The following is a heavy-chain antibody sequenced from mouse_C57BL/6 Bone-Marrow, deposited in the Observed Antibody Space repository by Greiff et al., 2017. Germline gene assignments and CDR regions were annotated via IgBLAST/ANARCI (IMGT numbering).Heavy chain of an antibody. CDR3: ARGTTVVAHWYFDV. V-gene: IGHV1-18*01. CDR1: GYTFTDYN. D-gene: IGHD1-1*01. J-gene: IGHJ1*03. Sequence: EVKLQESGPELVKPGASVKIPCKASGYTFTDYNMDWVKQSHGKSLEWIGDINPNNGGTIYNQKFKGKATLTVDKSSSTAYMELRSLTSEDTAVYYCARGTTVVAHWYFDVWGTGTTVTVSS. CDR2: INPNNGGT.